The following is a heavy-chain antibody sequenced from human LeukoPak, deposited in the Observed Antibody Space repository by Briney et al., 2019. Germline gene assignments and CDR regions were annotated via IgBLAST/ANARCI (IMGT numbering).Heavy chain of an antibody. Sequence: GGSLRLSCAASGFTFSDYAMHWVRQTPGKGLEWVAFISYDGFNKYYADSVKGRFTISRENSKNTLYLQMNSLTAEDTAVYYCARDRGAVAGTSNWFDPWGQGTLVTVSS. CDR2: ISYDGFNK. J-gene: IGHJ5*02. D-gene: IGHD6-19*01. V-gene: IGHV3-30*01. CDR1: GFTFSDYA. CDR3: ARDRGAVAGTSNWFDP.